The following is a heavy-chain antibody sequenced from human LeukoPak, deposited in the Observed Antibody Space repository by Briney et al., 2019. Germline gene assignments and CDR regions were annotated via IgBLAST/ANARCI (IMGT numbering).Heavy chain of an antibody. CDR2: IYYSGST. CDR3: ARSQWLAAPTPFDY. Sequence: PSETLSLTCTVSGGSISSYYRSWIRQPPGKGLEWIGYIYYSGSTNYNPSLKSRVTISVDTSKNQFSLKLSSVTAADTAVYYCARSQWLAAPTPFDYWGQGTLVTVSS. CDR1: GGSISSYY. D-gene: IGHD6-19*01. V-gene: IGHV4-59*08. J-gene: IGHJ4*02.